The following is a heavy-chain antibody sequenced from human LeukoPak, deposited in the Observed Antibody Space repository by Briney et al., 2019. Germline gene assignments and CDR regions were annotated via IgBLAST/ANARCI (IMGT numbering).Heavy chain of an antibody. D-gene: IGHD5-24*01. CDR1: GFTVSSNF. Sequence: GGSLGLSRAASGFTVSSNFITWVRQAPGKGLEWVSVIYSGGSTYYAESVKGRFTISRDNSKNTLYLQMNSLRAEDTAVYYCARDREVRDGIDSFDIWGQGTMVTVSS. CDR2: IYSGGST. CDR3: ARDREVRDGIDSFDI. J-gene: IGHJ3*02. V-gene: IGHV3-66*01.